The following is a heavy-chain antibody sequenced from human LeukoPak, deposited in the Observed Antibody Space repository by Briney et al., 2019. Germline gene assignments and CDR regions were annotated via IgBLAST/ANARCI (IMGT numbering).Heavy chain of an antibody. CDR3: ARDIDDILTGYGGFDY. V-gene: IGHV1-69*05. D-gene: IGHD3-9*01. J-gene: IGHJ4*02. CDR1: GGTFSSYA. Sequence: SVKVSCKASGGTFSSYAISWVRQAPGQGPEWMGGIIPIFGTANYAQKFQGRVTITTDESTSTAYMELSSLRSEDTAVYYCARDIDDILTGYGGFDYWGQGTLVTVSS. CDR2: IIPIFGTA.